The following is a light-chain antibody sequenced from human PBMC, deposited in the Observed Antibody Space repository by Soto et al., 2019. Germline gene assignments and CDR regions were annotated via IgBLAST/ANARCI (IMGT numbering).Light chain of an antibody. J-gene: IGLJ3*02. CDR3: GIWDTSLTVWV. V-gene: IGLV1-51*02. CDR2: ENN. CDR1: SSNIGNNF. Sequence: QSVLTQPPSMSAAPGQKVTISCSGSSSNIGNNFVSWYQQLPGTAPKLLLYENNKRPSGIPDRFSGSRSGTSASLGITGLQTEDEAVYYCGIWDTSLTVWVFGGGTKLTVL.